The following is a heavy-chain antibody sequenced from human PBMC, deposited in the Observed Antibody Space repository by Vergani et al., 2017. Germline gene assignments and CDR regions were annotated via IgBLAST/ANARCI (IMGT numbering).Heavy chain of an antibody. V-gene: IGHV7-4-1*02. CDR1: GYTYNSYA. CDR2: INTNTGNP. Sequence: QVQLVQSGSELKKPGASVKVSCKASGYTYNSYAMNWVRQAPGQGLEWMGWINTNTGNPTYAQGFTGRFVFSLDTSVSTAYLQISSLKAEDTAVYYCAREPEGYXEGGKPYYYYGMDVWGQGTTVTVSS. CDR3: AREPEGYXEGGKPYYYYGMDV. D-gene: IGHD4-23*01. J-gene: IGHJ6*02.